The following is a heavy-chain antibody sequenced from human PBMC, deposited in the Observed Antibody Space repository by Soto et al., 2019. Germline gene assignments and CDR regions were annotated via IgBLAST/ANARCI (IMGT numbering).Heavy chain of an antibody. Sequence: QVQLLESGPGLVKPSETLSLTCNVSGGSISGHYWSWVRQPPGKGLEWIGYIYYSGSTNYSPSLKSRVTISVDRSKNQFSLRLTSVTVADTAVYYCARGPYYDLIWNYFYLDVWGKGTTVTVSS. D-gene: IGHD3-16*01. CDR1: GGSISGHY. J-gene: IGHJ6*03. CDR2: IYYSGST. V-gene: IGHV4-59*08. CDR3: ARGPYYDLIWNYFYLDV.